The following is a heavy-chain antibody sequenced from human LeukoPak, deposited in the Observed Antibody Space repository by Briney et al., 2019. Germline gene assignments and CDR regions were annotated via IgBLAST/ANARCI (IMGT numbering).Heavy chain of an antibody. Sequence: SQTLSLTCTVSGASINSGGSYWSWIRQYPGKGLEWVGYMDHTGNTYNNPSLKSRVTISVDTSKNQFSLKLSSVTAADTAVYYCARHYYDFWKGWFDPWGQGTLVTVSS. D-gene: IGHD3-3*01. J-gene: IGHJ5*02. V-gene: IGHV4-30-4*01. CDR2: MDHTGNT. CDR3: ARHYYDFWKGWFDP. CDR1: GASINSGGSY.